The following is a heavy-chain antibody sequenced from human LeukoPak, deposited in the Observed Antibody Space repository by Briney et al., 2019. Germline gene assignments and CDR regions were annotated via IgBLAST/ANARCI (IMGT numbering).Heavy chain of an antibody. J-gene: IGHJ4*02. Sequence: GRSLRLSCAASGFTFSSYGMHWVRQAPGKGLEWVAVIWYDGSNKYYADSVKGRFTISRDNSKNTLYLQMNSLRAEDTAVYYCARVRGCSGGSCYYLDYWGQGTLVTVSS. CDR3: ARVRGCSGGSCYYLDY. CDR2: IWYDGSNK. D-gene: IGHD2-15*01. CDR1: GFTFSSYG. V-gene: IGHV3-33*01.